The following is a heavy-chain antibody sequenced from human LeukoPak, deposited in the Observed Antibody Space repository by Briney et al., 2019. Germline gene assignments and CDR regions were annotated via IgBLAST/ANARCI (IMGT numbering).Heavy chain of an antibody. CDR1: GFTFSSYA. Sequence: AGSLRLSCAASGFTFSSYAMSWVRQAPGKGLEWVSTISGSVGSTYYADSVKGRFTISRDNSKNTLYLQMNSMRAEDTAVYYCAKPAPGYSSSWYFGFGYWGQGTLATVSS. CDR2: ISGSVGST. D-gene: IGHD6-13*01. CDR3: AKPAPGYSSSWYFGFGY. V-gene: IGHV3-23*01. J-gene: IGHJ4*02.